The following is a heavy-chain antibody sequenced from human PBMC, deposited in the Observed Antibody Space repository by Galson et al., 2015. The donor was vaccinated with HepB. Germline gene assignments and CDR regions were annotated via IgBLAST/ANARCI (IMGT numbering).Heavy chain of an antibody. CDR1: GGSFSGYY. CDR2: INHSGST. J-gene: IGHJ5*02. CDR3: ARGILWFRVWFDP. Sequence: ETLSLTCAVYGGSFSGYYWSWIRQPPGKGLEWIGEINHSGSTNYNPSLKSRVTISVDTSKNQFSLKLSSVTAADTAVYYCARGILWFRVWFDPWGQGTLVTVSS. V-gene: IGHV4-34*01. D-gene: IGHD3-10*01.